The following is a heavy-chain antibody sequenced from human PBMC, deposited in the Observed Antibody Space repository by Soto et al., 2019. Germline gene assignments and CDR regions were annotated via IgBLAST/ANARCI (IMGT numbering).Heavy chain of an antibody. Sequence: QVQLVESGGGVVQPGRSLRLSCAASGFTFSSYGMHWVRQAPGKGLEGVAVIWYDGSNKYYADSVKGRFTISRDNSKNTLYRQMTSLRAEYTAVYYCARGGGPTAVLGYWGQGTLVTVSS. D-gene: IGHD2-15*01. J-gene: IGHJ4*02. V-gene: IGHV3-33*01. CDR2: IWYDGSNK. CDR3: ARGGGPTAVLGY. CDR1: GFTFSSYG.